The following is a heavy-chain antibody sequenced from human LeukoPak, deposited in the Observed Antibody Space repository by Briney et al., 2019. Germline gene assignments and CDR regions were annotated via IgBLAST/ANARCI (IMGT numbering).Heavy chain of an antibody. CDR1: GFPFSTYA. CDR2: ITGSGGFT. Sequence: GGSLRLSCAASGFPFSTYAINWVRQAPGKGLEWVSVITGSGGFTQYADSVKGRFTISRDNSKNTVYLQMNSLRVEDTALYYCVRSLDYWGQGTLVTVSS. CDR3: VRSLDY. V-gene: IGHV3-23*01. J-gene: IGHJ4*02.